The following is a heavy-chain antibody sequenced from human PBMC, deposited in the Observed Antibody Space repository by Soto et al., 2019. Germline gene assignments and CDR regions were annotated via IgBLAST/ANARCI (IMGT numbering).Heavy chain of an antibody. CDR2: IIPITGTT. CDR3: AREYSSSSQYLYFDV. CDR1: GGIFSSYA. Sequence: QVQLVQSGAEVKKPGSSVKVSCKVSGGIFSSYAIGWVRQAPGQGLEWMAGIIPITGTTNRAQKFQGRVTVTADESTTTVYMELSSLTAEDTAVYYCAREYSSSSQYLYFDVWGHGTLVTVSS. D-gene: IGHD6-6*01. J-gene: IGHJ2*01. V-gene: IGHV1-69*01.